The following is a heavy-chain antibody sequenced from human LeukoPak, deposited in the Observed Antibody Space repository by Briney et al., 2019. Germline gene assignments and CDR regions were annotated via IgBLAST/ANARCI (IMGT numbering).Heavy chain of an antibody. CDR2: IHYSGST. Sequence: SETLSLTCTVSGGSINSYYWSWIRQPPGKGLEWIGYIHYSGSTNYSPSLKSRITMSVATSKNQFFLKVTSVTAADTAVYYCARHGIAGATTYYFGVDVWGQGTTVTVSS. J-gene: IGHJ6*02. CDR1: GGSINSYY. V-gene: IGHV4-59*08. CDR3: ARHGIAGATTYYFGVDV. D-gene: IGHD1-26*01.